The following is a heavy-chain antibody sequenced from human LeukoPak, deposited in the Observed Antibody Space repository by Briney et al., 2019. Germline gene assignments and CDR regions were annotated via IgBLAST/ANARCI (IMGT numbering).Heavy chain of an antibody. V-gene: IGHV4-34*01. CDR3: ARGAVTVLRFLEWLPHFDY. J-gene: IGHJ4*02. CDR1: GGSFSGYY. CDR2: INHSGST. D-gene: IGHD3-3*01. Sequence: SETLSLTCAVYGGSFSGYYWSWIRQPPGKGLEWIGEINHSGSTSYNPSLKSRVTISVDTSKNQFSLKLSSVTAADTAVYYCARGAVTVLRFLEWLPHFDYWGQGTLVTVSS.